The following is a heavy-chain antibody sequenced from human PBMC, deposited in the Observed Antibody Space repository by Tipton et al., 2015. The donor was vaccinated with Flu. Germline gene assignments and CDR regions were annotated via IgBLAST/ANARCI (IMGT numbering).Heavy chain of an antibody. CDR1: GYTFTSYY. V-gene: IGHV1-46*04. J-gene: IGHJ3*02. CDR3: ARDKGYIRVAGTKRWPYAFDI. CDR2: INPSGGST. D-gene: IGHD6-19*01. Sequence: QLVQSGAEVKKPGASVKVSCKASGYTFTSYYMHWVRQAPGQGLEWMGIINPSGGSTSYAQKLQGRVTMTRDTSTSTVYMELSSLRSEDTAVYYCARDKGYIRVAGTKRWPYAFDIWGQGTMVTVSS.